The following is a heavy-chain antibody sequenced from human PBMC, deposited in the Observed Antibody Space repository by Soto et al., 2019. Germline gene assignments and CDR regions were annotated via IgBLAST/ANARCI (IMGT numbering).Heavy chain of an antibody. CDR3: AREWGLRRKVYYSYGMDV. D-gene: IGHD2-21*02. V-gene: IGHV3-33*01. CDR1: GFTFSSYG. J-gene: IGHJ6*04. CDR2: IWYDGSNK. Sequence: QVQLVESGGGVVQPGRSLRLSCAASGFTFSSYGMHWVRQAPGKGLEWVAVIWYDGSNKYYADSVKGRFTISRDNSKNTLYLQMNSLRAEDTAVYYCAREWGLRRKVYYSYGMDVWGKGTTVTVSS.